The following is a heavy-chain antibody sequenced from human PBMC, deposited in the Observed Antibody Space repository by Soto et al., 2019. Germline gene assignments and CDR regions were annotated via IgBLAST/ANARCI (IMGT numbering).Heavy chain of an antibody. V-gene: IGHV3-23*01. D-gene: IGHD3-3*01. J-gene: IGHJ6*02. CDR1: GFTFSSYA. CDR2: ISGSGGST. CDR3: ARGPYYDFWSDYYYGMDV. Sequence: GGSLRLSCAASGFTFSSYAMSWVRQAPGKGLEWVSAISGSGGSTYYADSVKGRFTISRDNSKNTLYLQMNSLRAEDTAVYYCARGPYYDFWSDYYYGMDVWGQGTTVTVSS.